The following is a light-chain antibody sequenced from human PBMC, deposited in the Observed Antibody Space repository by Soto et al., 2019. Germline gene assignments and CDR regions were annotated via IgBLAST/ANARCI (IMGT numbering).Light chain of an antibody. CDR3: QRYSSVPV. V-gene: IGKV1-27*01. Sequence: DIQMTQSPTSLSASVGDRVTITCRASQDIRNFVAWYQQKPGKAPKLLIYAASTLQPGVPSRFSGSGSGTDFTLNINSLQPEDVAPYSCQRYSSVPVFGPGTKVDIK. CDR2: AAS. CDR1: QDIRNF. J-gene: IGKJ3*01.